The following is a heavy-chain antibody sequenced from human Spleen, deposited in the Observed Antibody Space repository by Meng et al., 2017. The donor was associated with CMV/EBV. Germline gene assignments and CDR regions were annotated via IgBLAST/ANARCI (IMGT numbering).Heavy chain of an antibody. Sequence: ASVKVSCKTSGYTFTSYCMHWVRQAPGQGLEWMGWINPNSGGTNYAQKFQGRVTMTRDTSISTAYMELSRLRSDDTAVYYCARDQDIVVVPAAIQKSRGYYYYGMDVWGQGTTVTVSS. CDR1: GYTFTSYC. V-gene: IGHV1-2*02. CDR3: ARDQDIVVVPAAIQKSRGYYYYGMDV. CDR2: INPNSGGT. D-gene: IGHD2-2*02. J-gene: IGHJ6*02.